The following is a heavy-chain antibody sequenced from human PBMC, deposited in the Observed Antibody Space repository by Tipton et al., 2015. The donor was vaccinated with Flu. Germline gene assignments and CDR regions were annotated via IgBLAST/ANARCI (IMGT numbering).Heavy chain of an antibody. D-gene: IGHD2-15*01. CDR3: TRDLRRGQYCSGGSCYSGFDY. CDR2: IRSKAYGGTT. CDR1: GFTFGDYA. V-gene: IGHV3-49*04. J-gene: IGHJ4*02. Sequence: SLRLSCTASGFTFGDYAMSWVRQAPGKGLEWVGFIRSKAYGGTTEYAASVKGRFTISRDDSKSIAYLQMNSLKTEDTAVYYCTRDLRRGQYCSGGSCYSGFDYWGQGTLVTVSS.